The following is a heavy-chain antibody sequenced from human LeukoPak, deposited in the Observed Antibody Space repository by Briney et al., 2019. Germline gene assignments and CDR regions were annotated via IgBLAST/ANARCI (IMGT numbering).Heavy chain of an antibody. CDR1: GYTFTGYY. J-gene: IGHJ4*02. CDR2: INPNSGGT. Sequence: ASVKVSCKASGYTFTGYYMHWVRQAPGQGLEWMGWINPNSGGTNYAQKFQGRVTMTRDTSISTAYMELSRLRSDDTAVYYCARSDFWSGYYSGYWGQGTLVTVSS. CDR3: ARSDFWSGYYSGY. V-gene: IGHV1-2*02. D-gene: IGHD3-3*01.